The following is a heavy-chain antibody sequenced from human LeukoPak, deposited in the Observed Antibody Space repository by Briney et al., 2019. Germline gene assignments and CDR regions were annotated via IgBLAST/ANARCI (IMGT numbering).Heavy chain of an antibody. CDR1: GGSISSSNW. CDR3: ARSPSRYDILTGYYTRHFDY. Sequence: SETLSLTCAVSGGSISSSNWWSWVRQPPGKGLERIGEIYHSGSTNYNPSLKSRVTISVDKSKNQFSLKLSSVTAADTAVYYCARSPSRYDILTGYYTRHFDYWGQGTLVTVSS. CDR2: IYHSGST. J-gene: IGHJ4*02. V-gene: IGHV4-4*02. D-gene: IGHD3-9*01.